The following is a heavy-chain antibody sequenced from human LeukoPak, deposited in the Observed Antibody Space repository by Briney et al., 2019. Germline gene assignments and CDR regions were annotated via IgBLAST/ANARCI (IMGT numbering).Heavy chain of an antibody. Sequence: SGGSLRLSCAASGFTFSSYAMHWVRQAPGKGLEWVAVISYDGSKKYYADSVKGRFTISRDNSKNTLYLQMNSLRAEDTAVYYCARGFVSSFDYWGQGTLVTVSS. CDR3: ARGFVSSFDY. J-gene: IGHJ4*02. D-gene: IGHD3-10*01. V-gene: IGHV3-30-3*01. CDR1: GFTFSSYA. CDR2: ISYDGSKK.